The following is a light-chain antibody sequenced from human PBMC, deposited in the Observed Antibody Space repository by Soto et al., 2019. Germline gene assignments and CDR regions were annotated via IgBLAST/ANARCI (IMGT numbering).Light chain of an antibody. CDR2: KVT. CDR3: CSYAGSSTFYV. J-gene: IGLJ1*01. V-gene: IGLV2-23*02. CDR1: SSDVGSYNL. Sequence: QSALTQPASGSGSPGQSITISCTGSSSDVGSYNLVSWYQQHPDKAPKLLIYKVTKRPSGVSNRFSGSKSGNTASLTISGLQAEDEADYYCCSYAGSSTFYVFGTGTKVTVL.